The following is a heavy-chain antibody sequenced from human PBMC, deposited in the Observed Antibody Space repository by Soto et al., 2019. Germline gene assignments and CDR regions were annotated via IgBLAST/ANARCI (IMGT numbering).Heavy chain of an antibody. D-gene: IGHD2-15*01. V-gene: IGHV4-39*01. CDR1: VGSISSSSYY. CDR3: ARHTPAISISDH. CDR2: IYYSGST. J-gene: IGHJ4*02. Sequence: SETPSLTCTVCVGSISSSSYYWGWIRQPPGKGLEWIGSIYYSGSTYYNPSLKSRVTISVDTSKNQFSLKLSSVTAADTAVYYCARHTPAISISDHWGQGTLVTSPQ.